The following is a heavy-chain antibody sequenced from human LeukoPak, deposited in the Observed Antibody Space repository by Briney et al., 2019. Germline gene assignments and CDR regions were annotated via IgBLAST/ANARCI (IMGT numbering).Heavy chain of an antibody. V-gene: IGHV1-69*13. CDR1: GYTFTSYG. CDR3: ARAAGSSARGYSYGHLSSTYYFDY. CDR2: IIPIFGTA. J-gene: IGHJ4*02. D-gene: IGHD5-18*01. Sequence: SVKVSCKASGYTFTSYGISWVRQAPGQGLEWMGGIIPIFGTANYAQKFQGRVTITADESTSTAYMELSSLRSEDTAVYYCARAAGSSARGYSYGHLSSTYYFDYWGQGTLVTVSS.